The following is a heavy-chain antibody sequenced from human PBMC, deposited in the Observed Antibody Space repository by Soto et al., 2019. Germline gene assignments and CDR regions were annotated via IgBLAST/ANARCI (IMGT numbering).Heavy chain of an antibody. D-gene: IGHD6-19*01. CDR1: GYTFTSYG. CDR3: ARDPVAGTYFDS. J-gene: IGHJ4*02. Sequence: QVQLVQSGAEVKKPGASVKVSCKASGYTFTSYGISWVRQAPGQGLEWMGWINAYNGNTNYAQKLQGRVPMTTDTSTSTAYMEVRSLRSADTAVFYCARDPVAGTYFDSWGQGTLVTVSS. CDR2: INAYNGNT. V-gene: IGHV1-18*01.